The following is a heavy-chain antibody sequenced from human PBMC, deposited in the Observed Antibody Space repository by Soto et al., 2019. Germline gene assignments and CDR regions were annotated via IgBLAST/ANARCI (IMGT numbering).Heavy chain of an antibody. J-gene: IGHJ6*02. CDR1: GGSISSGDYY. CDR2: IYYSGST. V-gene: IGHV4-30-4*01. CDR3: ARDLLYGGKREDYYGMDV. D-gene: IGHD2-15*01. Sequence: PSETLSLTCTVSGGSISSGDYYWSWIRQPPGKGLEWIGYIYYSGSTYYNPSLKSRVTISVDTSKNQFSLKLSSVTAADTAVYYCARDLLYGGKREDYYGMDVWGQGTTVTVSS.